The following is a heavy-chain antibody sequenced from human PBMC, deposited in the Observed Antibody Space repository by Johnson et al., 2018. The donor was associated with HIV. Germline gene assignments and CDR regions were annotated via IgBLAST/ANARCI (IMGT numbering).Heavy chain of an antibody. J-gene: IGHJ3*02. CDR3: AKDGSAFYDILTRLDAFDI. Sequence: QMQLVESGGDLVKPGGSLRLSCGASEFILSDYYMSWIRQTPGKGLEWVSYISSSGSTIYYADSVKGRFSISRDNAKNSLYLHMNTLRAEDTAVYYCAKDGSAFYDILTRLDAFDIWGQGTMVTVSS. CDR1: EFILSDYY. V-gene: IGHV3-11*04. CDR2: ISSSGSTI. D-gene: IGHD3-9*01.